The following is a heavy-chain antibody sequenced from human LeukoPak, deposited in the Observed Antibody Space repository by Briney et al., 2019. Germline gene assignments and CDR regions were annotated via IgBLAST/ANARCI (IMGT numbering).Heavy chain of an antibody. Sequence: GGSLRLSCAASGFTFSSYAMTWVRQAPGKGLEWVSGIIGSGGSTYYADSVKGRFTISRDNSKNTLYLQMNSLRAEDTAVYYCGKGHSNDYYYYYMDVWGKGTTVTVSS. J-gene: IGHJ6*03. D-gene: IGHD4-11*01. CDR3: GKGHSNDYYYYYMDV. CDR2: IIGSGGST. CDR1: GFTFSSYA. V-gene: IGHV3-23*01.